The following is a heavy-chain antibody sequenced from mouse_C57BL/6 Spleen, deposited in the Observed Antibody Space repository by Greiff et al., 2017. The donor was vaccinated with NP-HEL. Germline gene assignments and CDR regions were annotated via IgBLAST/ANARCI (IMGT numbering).Heavy chain of an antibody. Sequence: VQLQQSGAELARPGASVKLSCKASGYTFTSYGISWVKQRTGQGLEWIGEIYPRSGNTYYNEKFKGKATLTADKTSSTAYMELRSLTSEDSAVYFCARGYDYGPLDYWGQGTTLTVSS. CDR1: GYTFTSYG. J-gene: IGHJ2*01. D-gene: IGHD2-4*01. V-gene: IGHV1-81*01. CDR2: IYPRSGNT. CDR3: ARGYDYGPLDY.